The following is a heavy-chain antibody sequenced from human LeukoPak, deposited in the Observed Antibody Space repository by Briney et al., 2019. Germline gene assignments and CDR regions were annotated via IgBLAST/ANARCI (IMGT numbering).Heavy chain of an antibody. CDR2: IYYTGIT. D-gene: IGHD2-21*02. Sequence: SETLSLTXTVSGGPLTISYWSWIRQPPGGGLEWIGYIYYTGITNYHPSLAGRVTMSLDMSKNLISLNLDSVTAADTAVYCCVRGERCGGDCSSRQQWGQGTLVTVSS. CDR1: GGPLTISY. J-gene: IGHJ1*01. CDR3: VRGERCGGDCSSRQQ. V-gene: IGHV4-59*13.